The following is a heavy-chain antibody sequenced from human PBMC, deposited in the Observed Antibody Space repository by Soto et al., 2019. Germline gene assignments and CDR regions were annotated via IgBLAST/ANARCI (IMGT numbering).Heavy chain of an antibody. D-gene: IGHD2-15*01. CDR3: VRVWSVRRWLLSGWFDP. J-gene: IGHJ5*02. CDR2: MNPNNGNT. Sequence: QVQLVQSGAEVKKPGASVKVSCKASGYTFTSYDINWVRQASGQGLEWMGWMNPNNGNTVYAEKFQGRVTMTRDTSLTPGFMDLGCLPSEDTASSWCVRVWSVRRWLLSGWFDPWGPGTLVNVSS. CDR1: GYTFTSYD. V-gene: IGHV1-8*01.